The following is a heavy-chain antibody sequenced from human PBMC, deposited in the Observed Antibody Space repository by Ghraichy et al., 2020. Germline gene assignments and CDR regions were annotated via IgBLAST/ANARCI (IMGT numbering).Heavy chain of an antibody. Sequence: GGSLRLSCAASGFTFSSYAMSWVRQAPGKGLEWVSAISGSGGSTYYADSVKGRFTISRDNSKNTLYLQMNSLRAEDTAVYYCAKSIRIRSGWYGNAFDIWGQGTMVTVSS. CDR1: GFTFSSYA. J-gene: IGHJ3*02. V-gene: IGHV3-23*01. CDR2: ISGSGGST. CDR3: AKSIRIRSGWYGNAFDI. D-gene: IGHD6-19*01.